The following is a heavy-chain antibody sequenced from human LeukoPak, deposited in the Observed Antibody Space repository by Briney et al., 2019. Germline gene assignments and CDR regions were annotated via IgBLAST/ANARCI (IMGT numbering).Heavy chain of an antibody. D-gene: IGHD6-19*01. J-gene: IGHJ4*02. V-gene: IGHV4-31*03. CDR2: IYYSGST. CDR1: GGSISSGGYY. Sequence: SQTLSLTCTVSGGSISSGGYYWSWIRQHPGKGLEWIGYIYYSGSTYYNPPLKSRVTISVDTSKNQFSLKLSSVTAADTAVYYCARGLAVAGYGDYWGQGTLVTVSS. CDR3: ARGLAVAGYGDY.